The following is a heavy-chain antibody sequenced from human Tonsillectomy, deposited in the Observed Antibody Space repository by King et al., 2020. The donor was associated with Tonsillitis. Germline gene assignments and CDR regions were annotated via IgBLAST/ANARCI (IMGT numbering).Heavy chain of an antibody. CDR1: GFTFSSYA. Sequence: VQLVESGGGVVQPGRSLRLSCAASGFTFSSYAMHWVRQAPGKGLEWVAVISYDGSNKYYADSVKGRFTISRDNSKNTLYLQMNSLRAEDTAVYYCAREFEDRSGYYAFFFYYRGQGTLVTVSS. CDR2: ISYDGSNK. CDR3: AREFEDRSGYYAFFFYY. D-gene: IGHD3-22*01. J-gene: IGHJ4*02. V-gene: IGHV3-30*04.